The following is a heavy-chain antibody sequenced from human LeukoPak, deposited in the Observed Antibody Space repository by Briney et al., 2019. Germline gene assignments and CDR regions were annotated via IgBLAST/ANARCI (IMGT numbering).Heavy chain of an antibody. J-gene: IGHJ6*03. Sequence: SETLSLTCTVSGYSISTGYYWGWIRQSPEKGLEWIGSIFHSGTTYYNPSLKSRVTLSVDTSKNQFSLRLSSVTAADTAVYFCAKSIASAGTNSCYYMDVWGKGTTVTVSS. CDR2: IFHSGTT. D-gene: IGHD6-13*01. CDR3: AKSIASAGTNSCYYMDV. V-gene: IGHV4-38-2*02. CDR1: GYSISTGYY.